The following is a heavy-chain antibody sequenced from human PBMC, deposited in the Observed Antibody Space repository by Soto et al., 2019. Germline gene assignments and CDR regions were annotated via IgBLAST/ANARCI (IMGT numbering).Heavy chain of an antibody. Sequence: SETLSLTCTVSGGSVSSSSYYWGWIRQPPGKGLEWIGSFFYSGTTYYNPSLKSRGTISVDTSKTQFSLKLTSVTAADTAVYYCARPIQYYSDGMDVWGQGTTVTVS. V-gene: IGHV4-39*01. CDR1: GGSVSSSSYY. J-gene: IGHJ6*02. CDR2: FFYSGTT. CDR3: ARPIQYYSDGMDV.